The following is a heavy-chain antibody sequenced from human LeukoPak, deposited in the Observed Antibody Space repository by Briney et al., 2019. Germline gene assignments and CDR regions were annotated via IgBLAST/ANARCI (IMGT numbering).Heavy chain of an antibody. Sequence: GGSLRLSCAASGFTVSSNYMSWVRQAPGKGLEWVSVIYSGGSTYYADSVKGRFTISRDNSKNTLYLQMNSLRVEDTAVYYCARWRGYSGYDYWGQGTLVTVSS. CDR2: IYSGGST. CDR3: ARWRGYSGYDY. J-gene: IGHJ4*02. V-gene: IGHV3-53*01. D-gene: IGHD5-12*01. CDR1: GFTVSSNY.